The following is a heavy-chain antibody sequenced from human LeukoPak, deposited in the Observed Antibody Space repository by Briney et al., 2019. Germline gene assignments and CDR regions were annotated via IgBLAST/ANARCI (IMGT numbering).Heavy chain of an antibody. V-gene: IGHV1-69*13. CDR3: ARISGGYGLWDFDY. J-gene: IGHJ4*02. CDR1: GGTFSNYA. CDR2: IIPIFGTA. Sequence: ASVKVSCKASGGTFSNYAISWVRQAPGQGLEWMGGIIPIFGTANYAQKFQGRVTITADESTSTAYMELSSLRSEDTAVYYCARISGGYGLWDFDYWGQGTLVTVSS. D-gene: IGHD5-12*01.